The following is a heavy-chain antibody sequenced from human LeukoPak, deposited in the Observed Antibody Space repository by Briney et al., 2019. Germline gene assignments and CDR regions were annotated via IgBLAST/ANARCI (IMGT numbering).Heavy chain of an antibody. Sequence: GGSLRLSCAASGFTFSSYGMHWVRQAPGKGLEWVAFIRYDGSNKYYADSVKGRFTISRDNSKNTLYLQMNSLRAEDTAVYYCAKDPPPVADPGGHFDYWGQGTLVTVSS. CDR2: IRYDGSNK. CDR1: GFTFSSYG. CDR3: AKDPPPVADPGGHFDY. D-gene: IGHD6-19*01. J-gene: IGHJ4*02. V-gene: IGHV3-30*02.